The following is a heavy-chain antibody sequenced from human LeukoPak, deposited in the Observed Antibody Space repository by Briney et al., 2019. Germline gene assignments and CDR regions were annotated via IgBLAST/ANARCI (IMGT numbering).Heavy chain of an antibody. CDR2: ISSSGGSP. CDR1: GFTFSTYA. Sequence: GGSLRLSCAASGFTFSTYALSWVRQAPGKGLEWVSAISSSGGSPYYADSVNGRFTISRDNSKNTLYLQMSSLRAEDTALYYCAKDQALSLSSSRALDYWGQRTLVTVSS. D-gene: IGHD2-2*01. CDR3: AKDQALSLSSSRALDY. J-gene: IGHJ4*02. V-gene: IGHV3-23*01.